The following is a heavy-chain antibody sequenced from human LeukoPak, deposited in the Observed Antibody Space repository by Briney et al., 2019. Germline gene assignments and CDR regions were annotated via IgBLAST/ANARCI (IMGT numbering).Heavy chain of an antibody. CDR2: INPNSGGT. CDR3: ARDILNYGGYNSFLGY. D-gene: IGHD5-24*01. V-gene: IGHV1-2*02. Sequence: ASVKVSCKASGGTFSSSGISWVRQAPGQGLEWMGWINPNSGGTNYAQKFQGRVTMTRDTSISTAYMELSRLRSDDTAVYYCARDILNYGGYNSFLGYWGQGTLVTVSS. J-gene: IGHJ4*02. CDR1: GGTFSSSG.